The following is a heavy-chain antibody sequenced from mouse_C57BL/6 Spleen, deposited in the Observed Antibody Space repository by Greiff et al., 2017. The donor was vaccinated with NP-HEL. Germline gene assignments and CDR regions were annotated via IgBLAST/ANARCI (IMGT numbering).Heavy chain of an antibody. J-gene: IGHJ4*01. CDR1: GFTFSDYG. CDR3: ARSTTVVAPYAMDY. Sequence: DVMLVESGGGLVKPGGSLKLSCAASGFTFSDYGMHWVRQAPEKGLEWVAYISSGSSTIYYADTVKGRFTISRDNAKNTLFLQMTSLRSEDTAMYYCARSTTVVAPYAMDYWGQGTSVTVSS. D-gene: IGHD1-1*01. CDR2: ISSGSSTI. V-gene: IGHV5-17*01.